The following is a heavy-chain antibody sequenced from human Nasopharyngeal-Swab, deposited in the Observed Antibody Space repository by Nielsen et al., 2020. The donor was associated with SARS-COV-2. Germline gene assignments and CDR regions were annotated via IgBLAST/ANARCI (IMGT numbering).Heavy chain of an antibody. CDR1: GGSFSAYY. CDR3: ARGISGVVPAPILGLGPYFHYYSMDV. Sequence: SETLSLTCAVYGGSFSAYYWGWIRQPPGKGLEWIAEINHSGSTNYNPSLKSRVTLSVDTSMNQFSLELSSVTAADTAVYYCARGISGVVPAPILGLGPYFHYYSMDVWGKGTTVIVSS. J-gene: IGHJ6*03. D-gene: IGHD3-16*01. V-gene: IGHV4-34*01. CDR2: INHSGST.